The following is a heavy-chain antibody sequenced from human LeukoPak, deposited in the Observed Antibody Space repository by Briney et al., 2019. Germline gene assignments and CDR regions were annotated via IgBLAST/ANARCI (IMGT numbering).Heavy chain of an antibody. CDR2: IIPVYGAA. D-gene: IGHD3-3*02. Sequence: GSSVKVSCKASGGTFSSSPMYWVRQARGQGLEWMGGIIPVYGAATYSQKFQGRVTITADESTTTVYMELRSLRSGDTGIYYCARAGAIFGVPGAFDLWGQGTFVSVSS. V-gene: IGHV1-69*13. CDR3: ARAGAIFGVPGAFDL. J-gene: IGHJ3*01. CDR1: GGTFSSSP.